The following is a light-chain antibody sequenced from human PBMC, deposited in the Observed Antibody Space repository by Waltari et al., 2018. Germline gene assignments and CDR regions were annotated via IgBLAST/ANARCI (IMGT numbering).Light chain of an antibody. CDR1: NIGSKS. CDR3: HVWHPHVDPGV. CDR2: YDK. J-gene: IGLJ1*01. Sequence: SYELTQPPSLSVAPGMTALITCGGDNIGSKSVHWYQRKPGQAPVLVISYDKDRPSGIPDRFSGSNSGNTATLTISRVEAGDEARYYCHVWHPHVDPGVFGTGTEVTVL. V-gene: IGLV3-21*04.